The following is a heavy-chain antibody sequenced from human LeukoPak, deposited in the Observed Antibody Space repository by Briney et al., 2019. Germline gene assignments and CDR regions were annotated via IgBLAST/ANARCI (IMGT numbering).Heavy chain of an antibody. CDR2: IGTAGDT. D-gene: IGHD1-1*01. CDR1: GFTFSDYD. V-gene: IGHV3-13*01. CDR3: ARVAKERVGGVYYFDY. J-gene: IGHJ4*02. Sequence: GGSLRLSCAATGFTFSDYDMHWVRQPTGKGLEWVAAIGTAGDTYYTGSVKGRFTISRENAKNSLYLQMNSLRAGDTAVYYCARVAKERVGGVYYFDYWGQGTLVTVSS.